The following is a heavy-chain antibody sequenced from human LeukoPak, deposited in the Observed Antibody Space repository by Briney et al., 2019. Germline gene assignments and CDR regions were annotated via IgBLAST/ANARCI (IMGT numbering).Heavy chain of an antibody. Sequence: PGGSLRLSCAASGFTFSNYWMTWVRQAPGKGLEWVSAISGSGGSTYYADSVKGRFTISRDNSKNTLYLQMNSLRAEDTAVYYCAKVYDYVWGSYGDRYYFDYWGQGTLVTVSS. V-gene: IGHV3-23*01. CDR1: GFTFSNYW. CDR3: AKVYDYVWGSYGDRYYFDY. J-gene: IGHJ4*02. CDR2: ISGSGGST. D-gene: IGHD3-16*01.